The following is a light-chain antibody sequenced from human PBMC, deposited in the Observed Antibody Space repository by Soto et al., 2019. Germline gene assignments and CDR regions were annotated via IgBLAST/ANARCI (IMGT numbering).Light chain of an antibody. Sequence: QAVVTQEPSLTVSPGGTVTLTCASSTGAVTSAYYPNWFQQKPGQAPRALIYSTNSKHSWTPARFSGSLLGGKAALTLSGVQPEDEAEYYCLLYDGGTWVFGGGTKLTVL. CDR1: TGAVTSAYY. J-gene: IGLJ3*02. CDR2: STN. V-gene: IGLV7-43*01. CDR3: LLYDGGTWV.